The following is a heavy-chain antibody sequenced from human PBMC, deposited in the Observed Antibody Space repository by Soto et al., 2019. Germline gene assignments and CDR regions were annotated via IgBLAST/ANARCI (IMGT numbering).Heavy chain of an antibody. CDR2: IIPVLGSV. Sequence: QVQLVQSGAEVRNPGSSVKVSCKASGDTIGSFTITWVRQAPGQGLEWMGGIIPVLGSVFYAQKFQGWVTITADDSTSTAYMELTSLRSEDTAVFYCARGAGIFGVVALDSWGQGTLVTVSS. CDR1: GDTIGSFT. J-gene: IGHJ4*02. V-gene: IGHV1-69*01. CDR3: ARGAGIFGVVALDS. D-gene: IGHD3-3*01.